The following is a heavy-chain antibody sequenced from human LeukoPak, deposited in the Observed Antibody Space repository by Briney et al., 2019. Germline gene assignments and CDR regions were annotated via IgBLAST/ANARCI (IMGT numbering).Heavy chain of an antibody. V-gene: IGHV4-34*01. CDR2: INHSGST. CDR1: GGSFSGYY. CDR3: ARGRWQTTGRPYYFDY. D-gene: IGHD1/OR15-1a*01. J-gene: IGHJ4*02. Sequence: PSETLSLTCAVYGGSFSGYYWSWIRQPPGKGLEWIGEINHSGSTNYNPSLKSRVTISVDTSKNQFSLKLSSVTAADTAVYYCARGRWQTTGRPYYFDYWGQGTLVTVSS.